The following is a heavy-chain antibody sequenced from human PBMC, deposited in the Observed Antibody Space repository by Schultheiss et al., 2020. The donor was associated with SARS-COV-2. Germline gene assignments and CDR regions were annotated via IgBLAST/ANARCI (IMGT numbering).Heavy chain of an antibody. V-gene: IGHV4-59*06. CDR1: GGSISSYY. CDR2: IYYSGST. D-gene: IGHD6-19*01. J-gene: IGHJ4*02. Sequence: SKTLSLTCTVSGGSISSYYWSWIRQPPGKGLEWIGYIYYSGSTYYNPSLKSRVTISVDTSKNQFSLKLSSVTAADTAVYYCARSDSSGWRPFDYWGQGTLVTVSS. CDR3: ARSDSSGWRPFDY.